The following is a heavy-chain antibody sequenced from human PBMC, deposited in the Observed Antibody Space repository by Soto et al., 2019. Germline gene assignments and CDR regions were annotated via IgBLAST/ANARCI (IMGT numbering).Heavy chain of an antibody. D-gene: IGHD6-19*01. V-gene: IGHV4-38-2*01. CDR2: IYNTVST. J-gene: IGHJ4*02. Sequence: DTLSLTCAVSGDSVNNNYYWGWIRKPPGKGLEWIASIYNTVSTHYNPSLKSRVTISIDTSKNQFSLQLSSVTAADTAVYYCARNSSGWSFDSWGQGTRVTVS. CDR3: ARNSSGWSFDS. CDR1: GDSVNNNYY.